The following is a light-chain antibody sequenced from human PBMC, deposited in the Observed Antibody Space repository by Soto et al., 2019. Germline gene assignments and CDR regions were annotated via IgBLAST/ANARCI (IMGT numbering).Light chain of an antibody. Sequence: QLVLTQSPSASASLGASVKLTCTLSSGHRSYTIAWHQQQPEKGPRYLMTLNSDGSHRKGDGIPDRFSGSSSGAERYLITSSLQSEDEADYYCQTWGTGYVVFGGGTKLTVL. CDR3: QTWGTGYVV. CDR2: LNSDGSH. CDR1: SGHRSYT. J-gene: IGLJ2*01. V-gene: IGLV4-69*01.